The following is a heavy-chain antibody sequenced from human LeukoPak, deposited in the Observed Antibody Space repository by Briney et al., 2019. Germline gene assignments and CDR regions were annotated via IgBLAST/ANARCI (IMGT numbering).Heavy chain of an antibody. Sequence: GGSLRLSCSASGFTFSSYWMSWVRQAPGKGLEWVANIKQDGSEKYYVDSVKGRFTISRDNAKNSLYLQMNSLRAEDTAVYYCARGYCSGGSCFFDYWGQGTLVTVSS. V-gene: IGHV3-7*01. D-gene: IGHD2-15*01. CDR3: ARGYCSGGSCFFDY. CDR1: GFTFSSYW. CDR2: IKQDGSEK. J-gene: IGHJ4*02.